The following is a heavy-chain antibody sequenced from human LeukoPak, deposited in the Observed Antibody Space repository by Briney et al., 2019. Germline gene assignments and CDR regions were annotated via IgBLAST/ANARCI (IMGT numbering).Heavy chain of an antibody. Sequence: GGSLRLSCAASGFSFSSYDMHWVRQAPGKGLEWVAVISYDGSNKYHADSVKGRFTISRDNSKNTLYLQMNSLRAEDTAVYYCAKDLHRHNSPNHIIDHWGQGTLVTVSS. V-gene: IGHV3-30*18. J-gene: IGHJ4*02. CDR3: AKDLHRHNSPNHIIDH. CDR1: GFSFSSYD. D-gene: IGHD4-23*01. CDR2: ISYDGSNK.